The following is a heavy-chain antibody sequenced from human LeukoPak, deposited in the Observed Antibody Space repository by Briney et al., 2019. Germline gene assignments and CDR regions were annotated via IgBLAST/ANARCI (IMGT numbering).Heavy chain of an antibody. CDR3: ARRMYYYDSSGYGGYWLDP. J-gene: IGHJ5*02. CDR1: GGSISSYY. D-gene: IGHD3-22*01. V-gene: IGHV4-59*08. Sequence: PSETLSLTCTVSGGSISSYYWSWIRQPPGKGLEWIGYIYYSGSTNYNPSLKSRVTISVDTSKNQFSLKLSSVTDADTAVYYCARRMYYYDSSGYGGYWLDPWGQGTLVTVSS. CDR2: IYYSGST.